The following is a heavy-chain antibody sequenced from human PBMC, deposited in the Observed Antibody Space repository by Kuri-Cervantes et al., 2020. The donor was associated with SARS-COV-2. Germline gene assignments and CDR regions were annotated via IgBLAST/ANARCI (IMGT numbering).Heavy chain of an antibody. D-gene: IGHD3-22*01. CDR3: ARGHNNQVLVVIRHSSWFDP. Sequence: ASVKVSCKASGGTFSSYAISWVRQAPGQGLEWMGWMNPNSGNTGYAQKFQGRVTITRNTSISTAYMELSSLRSEDTAVYYCARGHNNQVLVVIRHSSWFDPWGQGTLVTVSS. CDR2: MNPNSGNT. J-gene: IGHJ5*02. V-gene: IGHV1-8*03. CDR1: GGTFSSYA.